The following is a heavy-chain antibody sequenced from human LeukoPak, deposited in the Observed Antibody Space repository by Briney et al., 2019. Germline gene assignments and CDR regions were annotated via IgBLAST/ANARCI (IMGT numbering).Heavy chain of an antibody. J-gene: IGHJ1*01. CDR2: ISGDSRVT. D-gene: IGHD3-22*01. V-gene: IGHV3-43*02. CDR3: ARTKSYYYDLSLLH. Sequence: GGCLRLSCAAPGFTFDEYGMHWVRHAPGKGRGWVSLISGDSRVTSYSDSVQGRFTISRDNNKNSLFLQMTSLRTEDTAVYYCARTKSYYYDLSLLHWGQGTLVAVSS. CDR1: GFTFDEYG.